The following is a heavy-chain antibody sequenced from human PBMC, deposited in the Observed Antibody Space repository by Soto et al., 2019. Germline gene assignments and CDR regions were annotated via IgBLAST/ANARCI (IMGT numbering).Heavy chain of an antibody. J-gene: IGHJ4*02. Sequence: GGSLRLSCAASGFTFSSYAMTWVRQAPGKGLEWVSCITGSGDTTYYADSVKGRFTISRDNYNYILYLQMNSLRAEDTAVYYCASHIVAVPGEQWGQGTLVTVSS. CDR1: GFTFSSYA. CDR3: ASHIVAVPGEQ. CDR2: ITGSGDTT. V-gene: IGHV3-23*01. D-gene: IGHD2-21*01.